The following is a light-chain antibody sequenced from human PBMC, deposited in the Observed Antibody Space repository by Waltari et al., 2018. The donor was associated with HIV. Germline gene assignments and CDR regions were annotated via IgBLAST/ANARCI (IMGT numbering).Light chain of an antibody. J-gene: IGKJ1*01. CDR1: QSVLSSSNNKNY. Sequence: DIVMTQSPDSLAVSLGKRATINCKSSQSVLSSSNNKNYLAWYQQKPGQPPNVLIYWASTRESGVPDRFSGSGSGTDFTLTISSLQAEDVAVYYCQQYYSTPWTFGQGTKVESK. CDR2: WAS. V-gene: IGKV4-1*01. CDR3: QQYYSTPWT.